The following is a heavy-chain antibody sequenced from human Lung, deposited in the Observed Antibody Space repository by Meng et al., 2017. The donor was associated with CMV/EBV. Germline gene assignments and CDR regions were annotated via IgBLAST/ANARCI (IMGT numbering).Heavy chain of an antibody. CDR3: ARGRGNQPLFDF. CDR1: GYTFSNYY. V-gene: IGHV1-69*01. J-gene: IGHJ4*02. Sequence: QVQLGQSGAEVKNPGASGKVSCKASGYTFSNYYIHWVRQAPGHGLEWMGGLIPVLNKAKSAPRFQDRVTFTADETTTTAYMELSSLTFEGTAVYFCARGRGNQPLFDFWGQGTLVTVSS. D-gene: IGHD2/OR15-2a*01. CDR2: LIPVLNKA.